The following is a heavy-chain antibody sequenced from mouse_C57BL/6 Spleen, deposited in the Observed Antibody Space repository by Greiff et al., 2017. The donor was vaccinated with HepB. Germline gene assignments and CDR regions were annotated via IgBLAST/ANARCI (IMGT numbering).Heavy chain of an antibody. Sequence: EVQLQQSGPELVKPGASVKIPCKASGYTFTDYNMDWVKQSHGKSLEWIGDINPNNGGTIYNQKFKGKATLTVDKSSSTAYMELRSLTSEDTAVYYCARDFKYYGSSYWYVDVWGTGTTVTVAS. D-gene: IGHD1-1*01. V-gene: IGHV1-18*01. CDR2: INPNNGGT. J-gene: IGHJ1*03. CDR3: ARDFKYYGSSYWYVDV. CDR1: GYTFTDYN.